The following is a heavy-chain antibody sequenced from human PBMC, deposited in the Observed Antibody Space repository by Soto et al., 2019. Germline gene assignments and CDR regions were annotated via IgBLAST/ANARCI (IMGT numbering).Heavy chain of an antibody. D-gene: IGHD3-22*01. J-gene: IGHJ3*02. CDR3: ARDPYYYDSSGYYIVVAFEI. V-gene: IGHV4-4*07. CDR1: GGSISSSY. Sequence: QVQLQESGPGLVKPSETLSLTCTVSGGSISSSYWSWIRQPAGKGLEWIGRIYTSGSTNYNPSLKSRVTMSVDTSKNQFSLKLSSVTAADTAVYYCARDPYYYDSSGYYIVVAFEIWGQGTMDTVSS. CDR2: IYTSGST.